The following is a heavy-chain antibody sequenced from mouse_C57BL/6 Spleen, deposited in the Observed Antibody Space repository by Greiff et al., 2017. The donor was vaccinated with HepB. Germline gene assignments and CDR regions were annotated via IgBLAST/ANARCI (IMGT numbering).Heavy chain of an antibody. J-gene: IGHJ3*01. CDR1: GFTFSSYA. CDR3: ARDQYYYGSSSAWFAY. V-gene: IGHV5-4*01. D-gene: IGHD1-1*01. Sequence: EVQLVESGGGLVKPGGSLKLSCAASGFTFSSYAMSWVRQTPEKRLEWVATISDGGSYTYYPDNVKGRFTISRDNAKNNLYLQMSHLKSEDTAMYYCARDQYYYGSSSAWFAYWGQGTLVTVSA. CDR2: ISDGGSYT.